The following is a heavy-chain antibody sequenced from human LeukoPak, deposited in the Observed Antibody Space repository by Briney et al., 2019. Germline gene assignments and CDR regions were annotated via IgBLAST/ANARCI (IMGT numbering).Heavy chain of an antibody. CDR1: GFTFSAYA. D-gene: IGHD1/OR15-1a*01. CDR3: AKGGSPGGHLEHDH. Sequence: GRSLRLSCAASGFTFSAYAMSWVRQAPGKGLEWVSTPSGSGDATYYADSVKGRFSVSRDNSKNTLYLQMNSLRVEDTAVYYCAKGGSPGGHLEHDHWGRGTLVTVSS. V-gene: IGHV3-23*01. CDR2: PSGSGDAT. J-gene: IGHJ5*02.